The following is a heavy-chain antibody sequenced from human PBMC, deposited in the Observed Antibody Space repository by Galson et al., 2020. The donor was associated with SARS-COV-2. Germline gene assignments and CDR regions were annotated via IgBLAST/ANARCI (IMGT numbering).Heavy chain of an antibody. V-gene: IGHV3-23*01. Sequence: GGSLRLSCAASGFTFGRYAMSWVSQAPGNGLEWVSSVTAAGGGTYHADSVKGRFTISRDNSKNTLYLQMNSLRVEDTALYYGAKDQGNDYGDQLDYWGQGTLVSVSS. CDR3: AKDQGNDYGDQLDY. D-gene: IGHD4-17*01. CDR1: GFTFGRYA. J-gene: IGHJ4*02. CDR2: VTAAGGGT.